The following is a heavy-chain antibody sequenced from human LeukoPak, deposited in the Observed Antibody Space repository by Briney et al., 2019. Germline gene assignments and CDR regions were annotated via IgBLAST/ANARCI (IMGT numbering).Heavy chain of an antibody. Sequence: SETLSLTCTVSGGSISSGGYYWSWIRQHPGKGLEWIGYIYYSGSTYYNPSLKSRVTISVDTSKNQFPLKLSSVTAADTAVYYCARGHYYDSSGYYHDAFDIWGQGTMVTVSS. D-gene: IGHD3-22*01. V-gene: IGHV4-31*03. CDR2: IYYSGST. CDR3: ARGHYYDSSGYYHDAFDI. CDR1: GGSISSGGYY. J-gene: IGHJ3*02.